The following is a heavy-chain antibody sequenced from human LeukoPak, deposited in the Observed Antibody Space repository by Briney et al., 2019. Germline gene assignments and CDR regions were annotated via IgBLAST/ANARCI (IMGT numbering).Heavy chain of an antibody. CDR3: ASTFYGDSPPY. D-gene: IGHD4-17*01. Sequence: GGSLRLSCSASGFTFSSYAMHWVRQAPGKGLEYVSAISSNGGSTSYADSVEGRFTISRDNSKNTLYLQMNSLRAEDTAVYYCASTFYGDSPPYWGQGTLVTVSS. J-gene: IGHJ4*02. V-gene: IGHV3-64*04. CDR1: GFTFSSYA. CDR2: ISSNGGST.